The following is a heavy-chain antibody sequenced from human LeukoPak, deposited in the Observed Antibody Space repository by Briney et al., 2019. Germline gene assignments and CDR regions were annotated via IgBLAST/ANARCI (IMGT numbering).Heavy chain of an antibody. V-gene: IGHV3-48*03. CDR2: ISSSGSTI. CDR1: GFTFSSYE. D-gene: IGHD6-19*01. Sequence: GGSLRLSCAASGFTFSSYEMNWVRQAPGKGREWVSYISSSGSTIYYADSVKGRFTISRDNAKNSLYLQMNSLRAEDTAVYYCARDERYSSGWGYWGQGTLVTVSS. J-gene: IGHJ4*02. CDR3: ARDERYSSGWGY.